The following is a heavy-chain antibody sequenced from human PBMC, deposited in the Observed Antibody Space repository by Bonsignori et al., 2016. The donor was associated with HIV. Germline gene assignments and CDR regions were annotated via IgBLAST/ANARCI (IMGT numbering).Heavy chain of an antibody. V-gene: IGHV3-7*05. Sequence: EVQLVESGGGLVRPGGSLRLSCVGSGLTLSNYWMNWVXQAPGKGLEWVAIIKQDGSLKYYLDSVKGRVTISRDNAKNSVYLQMNDLRVEDTALYYCMGGAGWLSDYWGQGTLVTVSS. CDR3: MGGAGWLSDY. J-gene: IGHJ4*02. CDR2: IKQDGSLK. D-gene: IGHD3-16*01. CDR1: GLTLSNYW.